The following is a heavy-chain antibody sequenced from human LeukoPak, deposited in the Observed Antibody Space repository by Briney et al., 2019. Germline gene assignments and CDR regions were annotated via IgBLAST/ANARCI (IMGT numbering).Heavy chain of an antibody. J-gene: IGHJ4*02. CDR3: ARDAMSRTADY. CDR1: GFTFSSYW. Sequence: GGSLRLSCAASGFTFSSYWMSRVRQAPGKGLEWVGNIKQDGSETYFVDSVKGRFTISRDNAKNSLYLQMNSLRAEDTAVYYCARDAMSRTADYWGQGTLVTVSS. CDR2: IKQDGSET. D-gene: IGHD2-2*01. V-gene: IGHV3-7*01.